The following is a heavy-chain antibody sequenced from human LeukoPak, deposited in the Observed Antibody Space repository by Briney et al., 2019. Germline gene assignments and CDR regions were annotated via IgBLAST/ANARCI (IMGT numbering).Heavy chain of an antibody. V-gene: IGHV4-61*02. J-gene: IGHJ4*02. D-gene: IGHD3-22*01. Sequence: SQTLSLTCTVSGGSISSGSYYWSWIRQPAGKGLEWIGRIYTSGSTNYSPSLKSRVTISVDTSKNQFSLKLSSVTAADTAVYYCARGRYYYDSIGSFDYWGQGTLVTVSS. CDR2: IYTSGST. CDR1: GGSISSGSYY. CDR3: ARGRYYYDSIGSFDY.